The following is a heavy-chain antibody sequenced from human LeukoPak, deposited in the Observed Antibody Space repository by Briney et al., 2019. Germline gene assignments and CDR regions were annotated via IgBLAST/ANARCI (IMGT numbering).Heavy chain of an antibody. V-gene: IGHV1-18*01. CDR3: ARDRRSGYCSSTSCYLYDY. CDR2: ISAYNGNT. D-gene: IGHD2-2*01. Sequence: ASVKVSCKASGYTFTSYGISWVRQAPGQRLEWMGWISAYNGNTNYAQKLQGRVTMTTDTSTSTAYMELRSLRSDDTAVYYCARDRRSGYCSSTSCYLYDYWGQGTLVTVSS. J-gene: IGHJ4*02. CDR1: GYTFTSYG.